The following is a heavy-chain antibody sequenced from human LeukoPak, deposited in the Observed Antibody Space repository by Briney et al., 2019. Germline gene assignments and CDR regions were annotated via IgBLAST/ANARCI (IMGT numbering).Heavy chain of an antibody. CDR1: GFTLSNYG. D-gene: IGHD3-22*01. CDR3: AKSNGYYDY. Sequence: GGSLRLSCAASGFTLSNYGMRWVRQAPGKGRVCVSGISGNEDNTYYPDSVKGRSSISRDNSKNTLYLQMDSLRAEDTAVYHCAKSNGYYDYWGRGTLVTVSS. CDR2: ISGNEDNT. V-gene: IGHV3-23*01. J-gene: IGHJ4*02.